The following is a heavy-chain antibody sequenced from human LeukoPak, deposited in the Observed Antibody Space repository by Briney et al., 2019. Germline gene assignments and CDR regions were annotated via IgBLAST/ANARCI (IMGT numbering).Heavy chain of an antibody. V-gene: IGHV4-38-2*02. Sequence: SETLSLTCTVSGGSISSYYWGWIRQPPGKGLEWIGSIYHSGSTYYNPSLKSRVTISVDTSKNQFSLKLSSVTAADTAVYYCARTHYYDKYFDYWGQGTLVTVSS. D-gene: IGHD3-22*01. CDR3: ARTHYYDKYFDY. CDR2: IYHSGST. J-gene: IGHJ4*02. CDR1: GGSISSYY.